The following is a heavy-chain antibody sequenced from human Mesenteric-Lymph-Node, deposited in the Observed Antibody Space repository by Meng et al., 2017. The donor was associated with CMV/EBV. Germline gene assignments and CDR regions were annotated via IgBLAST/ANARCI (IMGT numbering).Heavy chain of an antibody. CDR2: ISAYNGNT. CDR1: GYTFTSYG. CDR3: ARGSAYSPMGGFDP. D-gene: IGHD3-3*01. V-gene: IGHV1-18*01. J-gene: IGHJ5*02. Sequence: ASVKVSCKASGYTFTSYGISWVRQAPGQGLEWMGWISAYNGNTNYAQNLLGRVTMTTDTSTSTAYMELRSLTSDDTAVYYCARGSAYSPMGGFDPWGQGTLVTVSS.